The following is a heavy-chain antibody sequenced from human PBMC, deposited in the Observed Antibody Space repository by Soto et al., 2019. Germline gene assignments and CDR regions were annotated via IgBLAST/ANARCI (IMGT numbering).Heavy chain of an antibody. Sequence: ASVKVSCKASGYTFTGYYVHWLREAPGQGLEWMGWINPETGGTSYAQKFQGRVTLSRDTSINTAYLELSSLRFDDAAVYFCASERFQVISDGMDVWGHGTTFTFSS. J-gene: IGHJ6*02. CDR2: INPETGGT. CDR1: GYTFTGYY. CDR3: ASERFQVISDGMDV. V-gene: IGHV1-2*02. D-gene: IGHD2-21*01.